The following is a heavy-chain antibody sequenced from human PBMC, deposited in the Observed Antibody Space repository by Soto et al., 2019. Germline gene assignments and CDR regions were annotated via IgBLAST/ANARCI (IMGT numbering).Heavy chain of an antibody. CDR3: ATTTGSGRLDF. V-gene: IGHV4-31*03. J-gene: IGHJ4*02. CDR1: GESITTGGY. CDR2: IFYSGST. D-gene: IGHD3-10*01. Sequence: QVELQESGPGRVKPSQTLSLTCTVSGESITTGGYWSWVRLLPGKGLEWIGYIFYSGSTYYNPSPSLTGRLSMSVDTSKNQFSLHLISVTAADTAVYFCATTTGSGRLDFWGQGTLVTVSS.